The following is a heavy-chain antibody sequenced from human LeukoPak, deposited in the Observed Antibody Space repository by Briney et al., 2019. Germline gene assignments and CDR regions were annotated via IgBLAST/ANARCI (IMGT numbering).Heavy chain of an antibody. CDR1: GFTFSSYA. J-gene: IGHJ4*02. CDR3: AAEVGDHVDY. CDR2: IYYSGST. D-gene: IGHD1-26*01. V-gene: IGHV4-59*01. Sequence: GSLRLSCAASGFTFSSYAMSWIRQPPGKGLEWIGYIYYSGSTNYNPSLKSRVTISVDTSKNQFSLKLSSVTAADTAVYYCAAEVGDHVDYWGQGTLVTVSS.